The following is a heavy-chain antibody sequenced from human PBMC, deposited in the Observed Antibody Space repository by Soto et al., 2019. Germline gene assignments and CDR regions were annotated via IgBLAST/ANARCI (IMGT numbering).Heavy chain of an antibody. J-gene: IGHJ6*02. D-gene: IGHD2-15*01. CDR2: ISYSGST. CDR3: ASDPPCSSDCGLDV. Sequence: PSETLSLTCAVSGVSVSRGSYYWNWIRQPPGKGLEWIGYISYSGSTNYNPSLRSRVTISVDRSKNQFPLRLNSVTAADTAMYYCASDPPCSSDCGLDVWGQGTTVTVSS. CDR1: GVSVSRGSYY. V-gene: IGHV4-61*01.